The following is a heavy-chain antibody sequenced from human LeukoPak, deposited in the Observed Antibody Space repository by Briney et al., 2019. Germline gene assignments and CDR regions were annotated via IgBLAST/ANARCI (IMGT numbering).Heavy chain of an antibody. V-gene: IGHV4-34*01. CDR1: GGSFSGYY. J-gene: IGHJ4*02. Sequence: KPSETLSLTCAVYGGSFSGYYWSWIRQPPGKGLEWIGEINHSGSTNYNPSLKSRVTISVDTSKNRFSLKLSSVTAADTAVYYCARYRRYCSGGSCFDYWGQGTLVTVSS. D-gene: IGHD2-15*01. CDR3: ARYRRYCSGGSCFDY. CDR2: INHSGST.